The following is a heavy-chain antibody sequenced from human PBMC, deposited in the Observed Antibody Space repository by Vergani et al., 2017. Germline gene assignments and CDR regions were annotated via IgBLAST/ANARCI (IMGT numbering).Heavy chain of an antibody. D-gene: IGHD6-19*01. CDR2: IYHSGNT. V-gene: IGHV4-38-2*01. Sequence: QVQLQESGPGLVKPSETLSLTCVVSCYSISSGYYWGWIRQPPGKGLEWIGTIYHSGNTYYNTSFKSRVTISVDTSKNQFSLKLSSVTAADTAVYYCATTLISVAATNFDYWGQGTLVTVSS. J-gene: IGHJ4*02. CDR1: CYSISSGYY. CDR3: ATTLISVAATNFDY.